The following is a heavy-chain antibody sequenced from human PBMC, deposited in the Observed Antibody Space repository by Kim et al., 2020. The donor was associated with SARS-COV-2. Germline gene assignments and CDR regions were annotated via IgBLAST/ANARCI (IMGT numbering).Heavy chain of an antibody. Sequence: NYAQKRQGRVTMTTDTSTSTAYMELRSLRSDDTAVYYCARGQVATMFDYWGQGTLVTVSS. J-gene: IGHJ4*02. CDR3: ARGQVATMFDY. V-gene: IGHV1-18*01. D-gene: IGHD5-12*01.